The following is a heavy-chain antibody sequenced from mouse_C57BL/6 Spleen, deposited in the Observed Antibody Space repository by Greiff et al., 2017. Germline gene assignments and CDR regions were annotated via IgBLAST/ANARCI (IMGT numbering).Heavy chain of an antibody. CDR2: LYPGSGST. CDR3: ARGIYYGSSDVGAWFAY. Sequence: VQLQQPGAELVKPGASVKMSCKASGYTFTSYWLTWVKQRPGQGLEWIGDLYPGSGSTNYNEKFKSKATLTVDTSSSTAYMQLSSLTSAGSAVYFCARGIYYGSSDVGAWFAYWGQGTLVTVSA. V-gene: IGHV1-55*01. D-gene: IGHD1-1*01. CDR1: GYTFTSYW. J-gene: IGHJ3*01.